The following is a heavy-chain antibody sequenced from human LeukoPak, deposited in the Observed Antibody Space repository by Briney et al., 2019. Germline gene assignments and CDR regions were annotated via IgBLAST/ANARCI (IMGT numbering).Heavy chain of an antibody. CDR1: GGSISSYS. CDR3: ARGWGFNDY. D-gene: IGHD7-27*01. CDR2: LDYSGST. V-gene: IGHV4-59*01. J-gene: IGHJ4*02. Sequence: SETLSLTCTVSGGSISSYSWSWIRQPPGKGLEWIGYLDYSGSTNYNPSLKSRVTISVDTSKNHFSLKLSSVTAADTAVYYCARGWGFNDYWGQGTLVTVSS.